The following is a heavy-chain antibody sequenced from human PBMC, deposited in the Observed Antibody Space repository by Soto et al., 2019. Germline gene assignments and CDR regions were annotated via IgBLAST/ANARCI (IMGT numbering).Heavy chain of an antibody. CDR1: GGSISSYY. Sequence: SETLSLTCTVSGGSISSYYWSWIRQPPGKGLEWIGYIYYSGSTNYNPSLKSRVTISVDTSKNQFSLKLSSVTAADTAVYYCARGHTARAASHYYYYYGMDVWGQGTTVTVSS. V-gene: IGHV4-59*01. CDR3: ARGHTARAASHYYYYYGMDV. CDR2: IYYSGST. J-gene: IGHJ6*02. D-gene: IGHD5-18*01.